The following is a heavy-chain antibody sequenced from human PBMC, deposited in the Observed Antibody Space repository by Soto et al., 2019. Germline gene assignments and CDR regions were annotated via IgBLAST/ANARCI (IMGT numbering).Heavy chain of an antibody. CDR2: IKSKTDGGTT. CDR1: GVTFSKVW. Sequence: EVQLVESGGGLVQPGGSLRISCAVSGVTFSKVWMNWVRQAPGKGLEWVGRIKSKTDGGTTDYAAAVKGRFTITRDDSKDSLYWQMNSLKTEDTAVYFCTTGRDDLLYWGQGTLVTVSS. V-gene: IGHV3-15*07. D-gene: IGHD1-1*01. J-gene: IGHJ4*02. CDR3: TTGRDDLLY.